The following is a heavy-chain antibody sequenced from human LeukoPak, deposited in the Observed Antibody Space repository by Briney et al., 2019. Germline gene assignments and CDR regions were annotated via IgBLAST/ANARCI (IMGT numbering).Heavy chain of an antibody. J-gene: IGHJ4*02. CDR3: AREDPGIAVAVDY. CDR2: ISSSGSAI. Sequence: GGSLRLSCAASGFTFSSYEMNWVRQAPGKGLEWVSYISSSGSAIYYADSVKSRFTISRDNAKNSLYLQMNSLRAEDTAIYYCAREDPGIAVAVDYWGQGTLVTVSS. V-gene: IGHV3-48*03. D-gene: IGHD6-19*01. CDR1: GFTFSSYE.